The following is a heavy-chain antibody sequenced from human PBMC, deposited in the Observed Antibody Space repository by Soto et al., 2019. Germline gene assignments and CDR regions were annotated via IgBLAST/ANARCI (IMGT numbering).Heavy chain of an antibody. J-gene: IGHJ4*02. CDR3: ARDNYDFWSGRQHYFDY. Sequence: PGGSLRLSCAASGFTFVKHAMTWVRQAPGKGLEWVSSISSSGSTTYYADSVKGRFTISRDNAKNSLYLQMNSLRAEDTAVYYCARDNYDFWSGRQHYFDYWGQGTLVTV. CDR1: GFTFVKHA. CDR2: ISSSGSTT. D-gene: IGHD3-3*01. V-gene: IGHV3-11*01.